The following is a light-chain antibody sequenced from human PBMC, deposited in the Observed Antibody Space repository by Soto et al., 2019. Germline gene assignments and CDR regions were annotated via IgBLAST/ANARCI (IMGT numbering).Light chain of an antibody. CDR1: SRDVGIYNL. J-gene: IGLJ1*01. CDR3: CSYAGSSTYV. V-gene: IGLV2-23*01. Sequence: ALTQPASVSGSPGQSITISCTGTSRDVGIYNLVSWYQLHPGEVPKLIIYEDTKRPSGISSRFSGSESGITAFLTISGLQAEDEADYYCCSYAGSSTYVFGTGTKVTVL. CDR2: EDT.